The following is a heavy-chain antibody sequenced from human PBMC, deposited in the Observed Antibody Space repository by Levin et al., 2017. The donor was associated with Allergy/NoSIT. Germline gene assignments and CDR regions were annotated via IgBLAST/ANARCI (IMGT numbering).Heavy chain of an antibody. J-gene: IGHJ6*02. D-gene: IGHD4-23*01. CDR1: GFSFSNYW. V-gene: IGHV3-7*01. CDR3: GKEGAVDWSNYYGMDF. CDR2: IKQDGSEK. Sequence: GGSLRLSCAASGFSFSNYWMAWVRQAPGKGLEWVANIKQDGSEKYYVDSLKGRFTISRDNAKNSLYLEMNSLRAEDTAVYYCGKEGAVDWSNYYGMDFWGQGTAVTVSS.